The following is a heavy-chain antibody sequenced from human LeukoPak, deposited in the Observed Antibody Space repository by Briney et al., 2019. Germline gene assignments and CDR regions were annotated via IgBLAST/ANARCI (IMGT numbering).Heavy chain of an antibody. CDR3: AKSNGYGLVDI. CDR1: GGSFSGYY. D-gene: IGHD3-10*01. J-gene: IGHJ3*02. V-gene: IGHV4-34*01. Sequence: SETLSLSCAVYGGSFSGYYWSWIRQPPGKGLEWIGEINHSGSTNYNPSLKSRVTISLDTSRNQFSLKLNSVTAADTAVYYCAKSNGYGLVDIWGQGTMVTVSS. CDR2: INHSGST.